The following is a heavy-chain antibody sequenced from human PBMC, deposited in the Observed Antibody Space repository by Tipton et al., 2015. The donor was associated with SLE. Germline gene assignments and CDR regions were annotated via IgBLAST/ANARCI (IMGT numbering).Heavy chain of an antibody. D-gene: IGHD3-3*01. V-gene: IGHV4-39*07. J-gene: IGHJ6*04. CDR3: TRLQFIFAGLDV. Sequence: TLSLTCTVSGGSISTGAYYWGWIRQPPGKGLAWIGEINHSGSANYNPALKSRVTISADMSKNQFSLNLSSVTAADTAIYYCTRLQFIFAGLDVWGKGTTVTVSS. CDR1: GGSISTGAYY. CDR2: INHSGSA.